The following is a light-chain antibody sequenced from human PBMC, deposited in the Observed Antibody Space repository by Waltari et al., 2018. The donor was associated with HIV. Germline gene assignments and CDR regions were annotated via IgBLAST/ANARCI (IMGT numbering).Light chain of an antibody. V-gene: IGLV1-44*01. CDR1: GSYIGSHS. J-gene: IGLJ1*01. CDR3: ATWDDTLVTLV. Sequence: HSVLTQPPSASGTSGQTVIISCSANGSYIGSHSLTWYQHLPGATPKLVIYNNDRRPSGGPARFSGSKSATSASLSITGVQSGDEGDYYCATWDDTLVTLVFGSGTRVVV. CDR2: NND.